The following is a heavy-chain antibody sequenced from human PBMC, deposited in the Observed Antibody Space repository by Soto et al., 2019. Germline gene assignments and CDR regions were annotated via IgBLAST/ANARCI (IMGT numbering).Heavy chain of an antibody. J-gene: IGHJ4*02. V-gene: IGHV3-21*01. CDR3: ARPTVVPAEGEDFAY. Sequence: PGGSLRLSCAASGFTFSSYSMNWVRQAPGKGLEWVSSISSSSSYIYYADSVKGRSTISRDNAKNSLYLQMNSLRAEDTAVYYCARPTVVPAEGEDFAYWGQGTLVTV. CDR1: GFTFSSYS. CDR2: ISSSSSYI. D-gene: IGHD2-2*01.